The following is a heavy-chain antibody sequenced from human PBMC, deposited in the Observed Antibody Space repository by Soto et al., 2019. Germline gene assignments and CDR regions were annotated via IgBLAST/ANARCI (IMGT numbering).Heavy chain of an antibody. CDR2: IYPGDSDT. J-gene: IGHJ5*02. D-gene: IGHD5-18*01. CDR3: ARHSYSSPRGSDWFDP. CDR1: GYSFTSYW. V-gene: IGHV5-51*01. Sequence: PGESLKISSNCSGYSFTSYWIGWARQMPEKGLEWMGIIYPGDSDTRYSPSFQGQVTISADKSISTAYLQWSSLKASDTAMYYCARHSYSSPRGSDWFDPWGQGTLVTVSS.